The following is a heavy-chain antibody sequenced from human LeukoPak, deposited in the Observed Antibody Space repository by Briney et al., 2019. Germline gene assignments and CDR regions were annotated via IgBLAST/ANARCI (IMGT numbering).Heavy chain of an antibody. V-gene: IGHV3-53*01. D-gene: IGHD2-2*01. CDR1: GLTVSNNF. CDR3: VRGHYAGSAF. J-gene: IGHJ4*02. CDR2: IHSGGTT. Sequence: GGSLRLSCAASGLTVSNNFMSWVRQAQGKGLEWVSVIHSGGTTFYADSVKGRFTISRDNLQNTLYLQMSLLRTEDTAVYYCVRGHYAGSAFWGQGTLVTVSS.